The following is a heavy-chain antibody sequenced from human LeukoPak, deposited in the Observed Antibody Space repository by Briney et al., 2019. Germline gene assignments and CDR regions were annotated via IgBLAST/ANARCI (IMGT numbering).Heavy chain of an antibody. CDR1: GFTVSSNY. V-gene: IGHV3-53*01. D-gene: IGHD5-24*01. CDR3: ARGDGYNSPRWPYFDY. J-gene: IGHJ4*02. CDR2: IDSGGRT. Sequence: AGGSLRLSCAAAGFTVSSNYMSWVRQAPGKGLEWVSVIDSGGRTYYADSVKARFTISRDNSKNTLYLQMNNLRAEDTAVYYCARGDGYNSPRWPYFDYWGQGTLVSVSS.